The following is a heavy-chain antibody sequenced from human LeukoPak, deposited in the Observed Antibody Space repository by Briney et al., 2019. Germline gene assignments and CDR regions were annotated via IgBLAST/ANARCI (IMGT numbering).Heavy chain of an antibody. V-gene: IGHV3-21*01. CDR3: ARLAPDGYNFLGMDV. D-gene: IGHD5-24*01. CDR1: GFTFSSYS. Sequence: GGSLRHSCAASGFTFSSYSMNWVRQAPGKGLEWVSSISSSSSYIYYADSVKGRFTISRDNAKNSLYLQMNSLRAEDTAVYYCARLAPDGYNFLGMDVWGQGTTVTVSS. J-gene: IGHJ6*02. CDR2: ISSSSSYI.